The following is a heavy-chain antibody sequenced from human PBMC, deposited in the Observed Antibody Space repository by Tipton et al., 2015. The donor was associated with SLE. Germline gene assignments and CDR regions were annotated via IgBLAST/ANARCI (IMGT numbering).Heavy chain of an antibody. CDR2: ISHSRTT. D-gene: IGHD6-19*01. J-gene: IGHJ2*01. Sequence: TLSLTCAVSGGSFNGYSWSWVRQSPGKGLEWIGEISHSRTTNYNPSLKSRVSMSLDTSKNQFSLKLSSVTAADTAVYYCARRVAVAFDLWGRGTLVTVSS. CDR1: GGSFNGYS. V-gene: IGHV4-34*01. CDR3: ARRVAVAFDL.